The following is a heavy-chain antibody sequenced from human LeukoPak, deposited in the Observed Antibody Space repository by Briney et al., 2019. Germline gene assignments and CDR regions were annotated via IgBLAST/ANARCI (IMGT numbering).Heavy chain of an antibody. V-gene: IGHV1-69*13. CDR3: ARTGLVGSGWYLDY. J-gene: IGHJ4*02. D-gene: IGHD6-19*01. CDR2: IIPIFGTR. CDR1: GGTFSSYA. Sequence: SVKVSCKASGGTFSSYAISWVRQAPGQGLEWMGGIIPIFGTRNYAQKFQGRVTIIADESTSTAYMELSSLRSEDTAIYYCARTGLVGSGWYLDYWGQGTLVTVSS.